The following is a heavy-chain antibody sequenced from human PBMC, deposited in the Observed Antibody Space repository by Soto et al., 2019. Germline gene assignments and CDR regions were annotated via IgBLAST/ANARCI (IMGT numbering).Heavy chain of an antibody. Sequence: PSQTLSLTCAISGDSVSSNTASWNWIRQSPSRGLEWLGRTYFRSKWYNDYAVSVKSRIIINPDTSNNQFSLQLNSVTPEDTAVYFCAKGDNLGPKTGYAFDPWGQGIMVHVYS. CDR2: TYFRSKWYN. V-gene: IGHV6-1*01. CDR3: AKGDNLGPKTGYAFDP. D-gene: IGHD5-12*01. J-gene: IGHJ5*02. CDR1: GDSVSSNTAS.